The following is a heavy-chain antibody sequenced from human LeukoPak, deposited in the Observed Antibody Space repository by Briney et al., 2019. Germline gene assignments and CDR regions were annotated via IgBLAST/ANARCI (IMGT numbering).Heavy chain of an antibody. CDR2: ISYSGSA. Sequence: SESLSLACSVSRGSVSSDYWTSIRQPPGKVLGWVGYISYSGSAYSNPSLKSRVTLSGDTSKNQISLKRIPGTAAATAVYYCARVGLHYYESSPDPYYLDYWRQGTQVTVSS. CDR3: ARVGLHYYESSPDPYYLDY. V-gene: IGHV4-59*02. CDR1: RGSVSSDY. J-gene: IGHJ4*02. D-gene: IGHD3-22*01.